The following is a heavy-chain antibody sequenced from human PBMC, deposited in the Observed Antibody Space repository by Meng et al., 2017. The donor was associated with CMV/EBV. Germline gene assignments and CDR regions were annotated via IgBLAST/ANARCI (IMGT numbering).Heavy chain of an antibody. CDR1: GFTFSNFS. V-gene: IGHV3-21*06. CDR3: ARVPYYDSSGYQTFFDF. CDR2: IRSSNSYV. D-gene: IGHD3-22*01. Sequence: GESLKISCAASGFTFSNFSMNWVRQAPGRGLEWVSSIRSSNSYVYYVDSVKGRSTISRDNAKNSLYLQMNSLRAEDTAVYYCARVPYYDSSGYQTFFDFWGQGTLVTVSS. J-gene: IGHJ4*02.